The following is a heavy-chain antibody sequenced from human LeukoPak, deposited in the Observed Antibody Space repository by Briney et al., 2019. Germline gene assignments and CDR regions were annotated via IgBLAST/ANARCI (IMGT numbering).Heavy chain of an antibody. CDR2: IYHSGTT. CDR3: ARDMAARSDAFDI. J-gene: IGHJ3*02. CDR1: GYSISSGYY. D-gene: IGHD6-6*01. V-gene: IGHV4-38-2*02. Sequence: SETLSLTCTVSGYSISSGYYWGWIRQPPGKGLEWIGSIYHSGTTFHNPSLKSRVTISVDSSNEQFSLKLRSVTAADTAVYYCARDMAARSDAFDIWGQGTMVTVSS.